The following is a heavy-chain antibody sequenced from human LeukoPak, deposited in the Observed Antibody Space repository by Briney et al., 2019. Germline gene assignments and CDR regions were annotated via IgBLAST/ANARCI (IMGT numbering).Heavy chain of an antibody. CDR3: ARAPGGSSSSGDWFDP. J-gene: IGHJ5*02. CDR2: IYHSGST. V-gene: IGHV4-59*12. CDR1: GGSISSYY. D-gene: IGHD6-13*01. Sequence: SETLSLTCTVSGGSISSYYWSWIRQPPGKGLEWIGEIYHSGSTNYNPSLKSRVTISVDKSKNQFSLKLSSVTAADTAVYYCARAPGGSSSSGDWFDPWGQGTLVTVSS.